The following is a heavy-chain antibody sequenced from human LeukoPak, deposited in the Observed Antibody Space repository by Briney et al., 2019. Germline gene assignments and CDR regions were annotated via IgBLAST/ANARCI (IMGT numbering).Heavy chain of an antibody. CDR2: IYHSGST. J-gene: IGHJ4*02. CDR1: GGSISSGGYS. V-gene: IGHV4-30-2*05. D-gene: IGHD1-1*01. CDR3: ARSTTGTHSEFDY. Sequence: SETLSLTCAVSGGSISSGGYSWSWIRQPPGKGLEWIGYIYHSGSTYYNPSLKSRVTISVDTSKNQFSLKLSSVTAADTAVYYCARSTTGTHSEFDYWGQGTLVTVSS.